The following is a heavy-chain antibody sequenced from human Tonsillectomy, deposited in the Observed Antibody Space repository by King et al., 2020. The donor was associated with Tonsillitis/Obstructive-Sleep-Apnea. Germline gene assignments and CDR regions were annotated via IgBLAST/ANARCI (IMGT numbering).Heavy chain of an antibody. D-gene: IGHD1-14*01. CDR3: ARDDVVGRYIDS. CDR1: GYTFTCYY. CDR2: INPRSGVT. V-gene: IGHV1-46*01. J-gene: IGHJ4*02. Sequence: QLVQSGAEVKTPGASVKVSCKASGYTFTCYYIHWVRQARGQGLELMGIINPRSGVTRYAPKFQGRVTMTTDTAAGTGYLEISSLRSEDTAVYYCARDDVVGRYIDSWGQGTLVTVSS.